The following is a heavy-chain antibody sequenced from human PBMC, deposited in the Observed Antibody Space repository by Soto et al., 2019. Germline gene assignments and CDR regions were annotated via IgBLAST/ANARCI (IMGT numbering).Heavy chain of an antibody. J-gene: IGHJ4*02. CDR3: ARGSYGQLLFDF. CDR2: IRPNNGKT. Sequence: GASVKVSCKASGYTFSNYGFTWLRQAPGQGLEWMGWIRPNNGKTNYAQKLQGRVTMTTDTSTSTAYMELRSLTSDDTGIYYCARGSYGQLLFDFWGQGTLVTVSS. CDR1: GYTFSNYG. D-gene: IGHD6-19*01. V-gene: IGHV1-18*01.